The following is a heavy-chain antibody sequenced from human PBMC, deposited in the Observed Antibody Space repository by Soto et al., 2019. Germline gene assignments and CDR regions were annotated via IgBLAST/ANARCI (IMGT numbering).Heavy chain of an antibody. CDR2: IYYSGST. Sequence: TSETLSLTCTVSGGSISSGDYYWSWIRQPPGKGLEWIGYIYYSGSTYYNPSLKSRVTISVDTSKNQFSLKLSSVTAADTAVYYCARDLRWYSYYYYGMDVWGQGTTVTVSS. CDR1: GGSISSGDYY. D-gene: IGHD4-17*01. CDR3: ARDLRWYSYYYYGMDV. J-gene: IGHJ6*02. V-gene: IGHV4-30-4*01.